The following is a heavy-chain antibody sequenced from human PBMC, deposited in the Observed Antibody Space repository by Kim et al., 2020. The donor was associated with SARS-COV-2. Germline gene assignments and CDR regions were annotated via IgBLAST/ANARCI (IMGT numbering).Heavy chain of an antibody. CDR1: GGSFSGYY. Sequence: SETLSLTCAVYGGSFSGYYWSWIRQPPGKGLEWIGEINHSGSTNYNPSLKSRVTISVDTSKNQFSLKLSYVTDADTAVYYCARGGGKYSSGWSKYYFDYWGQGTLVTVSS. D-gene: IGHD6-19*01. J-gene: IGHJ4*02. CDR3: ARGGGKYSSGWSKYYFDY. CDR2: INHSGST. V-gene: IGHV4-34*01.